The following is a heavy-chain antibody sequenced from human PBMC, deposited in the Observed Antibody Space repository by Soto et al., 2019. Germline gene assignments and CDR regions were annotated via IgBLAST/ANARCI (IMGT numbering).Heavy chain of an antibody. D-gene: IGHD3-9*01. Sequence: SETLSLTCAVYGGSFSGYYWSWIRQPPGKGLEWIGEINHSGSTNYNPSLKSRVTISVDTSKNQFSLKLSSVTAADTAVYYCARGLRYFGWSVDYRGQGTLVTVSS. CDR3: ARGLRYFGWSVDY. CDR2: INHSGST. V-gene: IGHV4-34*01. J-gene: IGHJ4*02. CDR1: GGSFSGYY.